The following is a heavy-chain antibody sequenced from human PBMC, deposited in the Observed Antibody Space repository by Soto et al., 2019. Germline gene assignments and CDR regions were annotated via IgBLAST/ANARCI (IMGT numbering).Heavy chain of an antibody. CDR3: ARVSGIYYYGMDV. Sequence: SETLSLTCAVFGGSFSGYYWSWIRQPPGKGLEWIGEINHSGSTNYNPSLKSRVTISVDTSKNQFSLKLSSVTAADTAVYYCARVSGIYYYGMDVWGQGTTVTISS. CDR2: INHSGST. CDR1: GGSFSGYY. J-gene: IGHJ6*02. D-gene: IGHD3-10*01. V-gene: IGHV4-34*01.